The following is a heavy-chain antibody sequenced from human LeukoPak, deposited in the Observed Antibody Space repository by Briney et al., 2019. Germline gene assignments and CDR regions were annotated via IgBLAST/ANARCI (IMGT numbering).Heavy chain of an antibody. D-gene: IGHD3-22*01. J-gene: IGHJ3*02. CDR2: IYYSGST. V-gene: IGHV4-59*01. CDR1: GGSISSYY. Sequence: SETLSLTCTVSGGSISSYYWSWIRQPPGEGLEWIGYIYYSGSTNYNPSLKSRVTISVDTSKNQFSLKLSSVTAADTAVYYCATDSSGYLGAFDIWGQGTMVTVSS. CDR3: ATDSSGYLGAFDI.